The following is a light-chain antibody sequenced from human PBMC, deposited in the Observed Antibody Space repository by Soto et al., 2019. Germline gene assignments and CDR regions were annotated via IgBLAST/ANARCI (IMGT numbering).Light chain of an antibody. Sequence: EIVMTQSPATLSLSPGERATLSCRASQTIDNTLAWYQRKPGQAPRLLIYDASTRATGVPARFSGSGSGTDFTFTISSLQSEDFAVYYCQHYNYWPYTFGQGTKVEIK. CDR1: QTIDNT. CDR3: QHYNYWPYT. CDR2: DAS. J-gene: IGKJ2*01. V-gene: IGKV3-15*01.